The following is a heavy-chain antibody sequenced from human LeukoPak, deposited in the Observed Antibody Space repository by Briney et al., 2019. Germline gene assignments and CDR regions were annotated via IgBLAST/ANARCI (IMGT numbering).Heavy chain of an antibody. J-gene: IGHJ4*02. CDR3: AKCNRYYYDSSGYSAADY. Sequence: AASVKVSCKASGYTFTGYYMHWVRQAPGQGLEWMGWINPNSGGTNYAQKFQGRVTMTRDTSISTAYMELSRLRSDDTAVYYCAKCNRYYYDSSGYSAADYWGQGTLVTVSS. CDR1: GYTFTGYY. V-gene: IGHV1-2*02. D-gene: IGHD3-22*01. CDR2: INPNSGGT.